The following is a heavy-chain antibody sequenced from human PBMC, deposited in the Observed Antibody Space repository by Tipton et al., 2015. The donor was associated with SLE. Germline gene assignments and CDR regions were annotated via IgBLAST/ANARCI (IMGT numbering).Heavy chain of an antibody. CDR3: ARGFGSYVAFHI. J-gene: IGHJ3*02. CDR2: LYHRGSA. CDR1: GYSITSGDY. D-gene: IGHD1-26*01. V-gene: IGHV4-38-2*01. Sequence: TLSLTCAVSGYSITSGDYWGWIRQPPGKGLEWVGSLYHRGSAYYNPSLKSRVTISTDTSKNEIYLKLTSVTATDTAVYFCARGFGSYVAFHIWGPGAMVTVSS.